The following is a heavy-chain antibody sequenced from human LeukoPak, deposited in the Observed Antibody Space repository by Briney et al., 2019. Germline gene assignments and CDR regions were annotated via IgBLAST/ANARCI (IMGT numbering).Heavy chain of an antibody. Sequence: GASVKVSCKASGGTFSSYAISWVRQAPGQGLEWMGGIIPIFGTANYAQKLQGRVTMTTDTSTSTAYMELRSLRSDDTAVYYCARVSRVGIAVADLDYWGQGTLVTVSS. CDR2: IIPIFGTA. CDR3: ARVSRVGIAVADLDY. D-gene: IGHD6-19*01. CDR1: GGTFSSYA. J-gene: IGHJ4*02. V-gene: IGHV1-69*05.